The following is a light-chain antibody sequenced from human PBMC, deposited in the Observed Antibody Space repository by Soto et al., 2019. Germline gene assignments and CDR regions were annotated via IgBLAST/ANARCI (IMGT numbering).Light chain of an antibody. V-gene: IGKV3-20*01. CDR1: QSVNSNY. J-gene: IGKJ1*01. CDR3: QQYDRSPWT. Sequence: EIVLTQSPGTLPSSPGERATLFCMASQSVNSNYFAWYQQKPGQAPRLLIHGTSTRAPGIPDRFSGSGSGTNDTLTLTGLEPEDFAVYSCQQYDRSPWTFGQGTKVEIK. CDR2: GTS.